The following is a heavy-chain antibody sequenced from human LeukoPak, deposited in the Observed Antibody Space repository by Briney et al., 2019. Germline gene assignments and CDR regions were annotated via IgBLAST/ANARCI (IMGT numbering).Heavy chain of an antibody. CDR3: ARDAAALPAAGWFDP. V-gene: IGHV3-33*01. J-gene: IGHJ5*02. Sequence: GGSLRLSCAVCGFILSRYGMQGVRQARGRGREGGGDIWYDGSNKYYADYVKGRFTISRDNSKNTLYLQMNSLRAEDTAVYYCARDAAALPAAGWFDPWGQGTLSPSPQ. CDR1: GFILSRYG. CDR2: IWYDGSNK. D-gene: IGHD6-6*01.